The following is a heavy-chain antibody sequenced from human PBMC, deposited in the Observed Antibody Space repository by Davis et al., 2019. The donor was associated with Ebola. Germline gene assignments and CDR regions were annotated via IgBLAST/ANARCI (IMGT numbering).Heavy chain of an antibody. CDR3: ARARTYYYDSSGYYGGAYYFDY. CDR1: GGSISTYY. D-gene: IGHD3-22*01. CDR2: IYYNGNT. V-gene: IGHV4-59*01. Sequence: SETLSLTCSVSGGSISTYYWSWIRQPPGKGLEWIGFIYYNGNTDYNPSLKSRVTISVDTSKNQFSLKLSSVTAADTAVYYCARARTYYYDSSGYYGGAYYFDYWGQGTLVTVSS. J-gene: IGHJ4*02.